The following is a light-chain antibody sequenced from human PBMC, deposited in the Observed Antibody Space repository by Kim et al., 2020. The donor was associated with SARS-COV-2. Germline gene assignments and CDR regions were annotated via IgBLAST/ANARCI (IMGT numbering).Light chain of an antibody. Sequence: GQTVTISCSGSSSNIGFNYVYWYQQLPGAAPKYLIHSNSQRPSGVPERFSGSKSDTSASLAISGLRSEDEGIYYCSAWDETLTAWVFGGGTKLTVL. J-gene: IGLJ3*02. V-gene: IGLV1-47*02. CDR3: SAWDETLTAWV. CDR1: SSNIGFNY. CDR2: SNS.